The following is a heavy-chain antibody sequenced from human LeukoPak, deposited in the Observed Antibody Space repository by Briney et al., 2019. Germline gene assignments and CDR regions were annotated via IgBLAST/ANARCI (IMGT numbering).Heavy chain of an antibody. CDR1: GGSISSSNW. CDR2: IYHSGST. J-gene: IGHJ2*01. Sequence: SETLSLTCAVSGGSISSSNWWSWVRQPPGKGLEWIGEIYHSGSTNYNPSLKSRVTISVDKSKNQFSLKLSSVTAADTAVYYCARVSVAVADPEGYFDLWGRGTLVTVSS. D-gene: IGHD6-19*01. CDR3: ARVSVAVADPEGYFDL. V-gene: IGHV4-4*02.